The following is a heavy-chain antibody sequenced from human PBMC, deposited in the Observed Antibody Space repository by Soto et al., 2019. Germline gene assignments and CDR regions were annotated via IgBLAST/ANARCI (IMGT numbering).Heavy chain of an antibody. V-gene: IGHV4-59*01. CDR2: VYYTGST. Sequence: QVQLQESGPGLVKPSETLSLTCTVSGGSISNYYWTWVRQPPGKGLEWIGFVYYTGSTNYNPSLKSRVTTSLDTSKNQFSVKLNSVTAADTAVYYCAGAGYSYGTGYYFDYWGQGTLVTVSS. D-gene: IGHD5-18*01. CDR1: GGSISNYY. CDR3: AGAGYSYGTGYYFDY. J-gene: IGHJ4*02.